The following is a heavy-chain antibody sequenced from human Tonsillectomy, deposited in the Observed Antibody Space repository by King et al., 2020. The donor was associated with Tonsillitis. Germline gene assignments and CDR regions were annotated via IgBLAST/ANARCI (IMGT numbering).Heavy chain of an antibody. CDR2: VYGDPDT. CDR1: GFTVYNNY. D-gene: IGHD1-26*01. Sequence: VQLVESGGALVQPGRSLRLSWLASGFTVYNNYMSWVRQAPGKGLDWVSVVYGDPDTPSAGSVKGRFTISRDNANNTVYLQMSSLRAEDTAVYYCARGLTERYSPKSYYYYGMDVWGQGTTVTVSS. CDR3: ARGLTERYSPKSYYYYGMDV. J-gene: IGHJ6*02. V-gene: IGHV3-66*01.